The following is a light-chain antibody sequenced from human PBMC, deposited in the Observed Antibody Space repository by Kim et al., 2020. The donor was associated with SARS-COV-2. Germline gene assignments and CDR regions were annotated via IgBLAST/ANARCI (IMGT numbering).Light chain of an antibody. V-gene: IGLV3-21*04. Sequence: GKTARITCGSKDMGRKTGHWYLQEPGLAPVLVIYYGRDRPSGISERFSGSNSGNTATLAISRVEAGDEADYYCQVWDSSSDPNYVFGTGTKVTDL. CDR1: DMGRKT. J-gene: IGLJ1*01. CDR2: YGR. CDR3: QVWDSSSDPNYV.